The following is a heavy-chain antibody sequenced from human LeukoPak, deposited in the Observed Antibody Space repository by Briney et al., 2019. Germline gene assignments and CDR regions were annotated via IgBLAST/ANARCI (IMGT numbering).Heavy chain of an antibody. Sequence: SETLSLTCTVSGYSISSGYYWGWIRQPPGKGLEWIGSIYHSGSTYYNPSLKSRVTISVDTSKNQFSLKLSSVTAADTAVFYCARLDDSSGRGADSFDIWGRGTMVTVSS. D-gene: IGHD3-22*01. CDR3: ARLDDSSGRGADSFDI. CDR2: IYHSGST. CDR1: GYSISSGYY. J-gene: IGHJ3*02. V-gene: IGHV4-38-2*02.